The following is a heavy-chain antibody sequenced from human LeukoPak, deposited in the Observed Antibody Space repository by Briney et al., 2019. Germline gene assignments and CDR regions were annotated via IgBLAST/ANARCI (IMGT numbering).Heavy chain of an antibody. CDR2: INPSGGST. D-gene: IGHD2-21*02. J-gene: IGHJ4*02. CDR3: ARHKEALAYCGGDCYPGPYYFDY. Sequence: ASVKVSCKASGYTFTSYYMHWVRQAPGQGLEWMGIINPSGGSTNYAQKFQGRVTMTGDTSTSTVYIELSSLRSEDTAVYYCARHKEALAYCGGDCYPGPYYFDYWGQGTLVTVSS. CDR1: GYTFTSYY. V-gene: IGHV1-46*01.